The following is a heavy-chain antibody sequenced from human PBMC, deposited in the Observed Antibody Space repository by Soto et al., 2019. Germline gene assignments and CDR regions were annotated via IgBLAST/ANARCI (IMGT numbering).Heavy chain of an antibody. CDR3: ARDLAGGTGWFDP. CDR2: IKQDGSEK. D-gene: IGHD6-19*01. CDR1: GFTFSSYW. Sequence: GGSLRLSCAASGFTFSSYWMSWVRQAPGKGLELVANIKQDGSEKYYVDSVKGRFTISRDIAKNSLYLQMNSLRAEDTAVYYCARDLAGGTGWFDPWGQGTLVTVSS. V-gene: IGHV3-7*03. J-gene: IGHJ5*02.